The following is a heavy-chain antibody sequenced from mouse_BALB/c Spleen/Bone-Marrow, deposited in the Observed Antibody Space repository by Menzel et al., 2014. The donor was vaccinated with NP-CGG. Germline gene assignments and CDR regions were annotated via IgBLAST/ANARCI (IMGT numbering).Heavy chain of an antibody. J-gene: IGHJ4*01. CDR3: ARSGKLRNAMDY. V-gene: IGHV1S137*01. Sequence: VQLQQSGAELVRPGVSVKISCKGSGYTFTDYAIHWVKPSHAKSLEWIGLISGYYGDAIYNQKFKGKATMTVDKSSSTAYMDLARLTSEDSAIYYCARSGKLRNAMDYWGQGTSVTVSS. D-gene: IGHD1-1*01. CDR1: GYTFTDYA. CDR2: ISGYYGDA.